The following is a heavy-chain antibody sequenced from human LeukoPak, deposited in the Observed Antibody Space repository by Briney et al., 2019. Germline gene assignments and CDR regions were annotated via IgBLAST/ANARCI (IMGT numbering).Heavy chain of an antibody. CDR3: ATGGGYSNYYYYYMDV. Sequence: EASVKVSCKVSGYTLTELSMHWVRQAPGKGVEWMGGFDPEDGETIYAQKFQGRVTMTEDTSTDTAYMELSSLRSEDTAVYYCATGGGYSNYYYYYMDVWGKGTTVTVSS. D-gene: IGHD4-11*01. CDR1: GYTLTELS. CDR2: FDPEDGET. J-gene: IGHJ6*03. V-gene: IGHV1-24*01.